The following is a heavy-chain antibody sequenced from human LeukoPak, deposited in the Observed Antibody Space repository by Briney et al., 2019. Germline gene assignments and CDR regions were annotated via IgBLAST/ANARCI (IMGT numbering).Heavy chain of an antibody. V-gene: IGHV3-66*01. D-gene: IGHD3-10*01. CDR2: IYSGGST. CDR3: ARDLGYYGSGVYYFDY. J-gene: IGHJ4*02. CDR1: GFTFSSRDW. Sequence: PGGSLRLSCAASGFTFSSRDWMTWVRQAPGKGLEWVSVIYSGGSTYYADSVKGRFTISRDNSKNTLYLQMNSLRAEDTAVYYCARDLGYYGSGVYYFDYWGQGTLVTVSS.